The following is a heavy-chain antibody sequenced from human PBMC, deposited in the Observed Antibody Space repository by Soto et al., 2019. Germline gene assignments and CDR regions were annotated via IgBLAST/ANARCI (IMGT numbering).Heavy chain of an antibody. CDR1: GYTFTSYG. J-gene: IGHJ4*02. CDR3: ARRTISEDF. CDR2: MSANNGNT. Sequence: ASVKVSCKASGYTFTSYGISWVRQAPGQGLEWMGWMSANNGNTGYAQKFQGRVTMTTDTSTSTAYMELSGLTSEDTAVYYCARRTISEDFWGQGTRVTVSS. D-gene: IGHD2-8*01. V-gene: IGHV1-18*01.